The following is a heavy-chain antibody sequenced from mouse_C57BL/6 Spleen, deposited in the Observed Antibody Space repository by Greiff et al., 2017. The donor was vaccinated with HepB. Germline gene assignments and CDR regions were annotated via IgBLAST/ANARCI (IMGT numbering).Heavy chain of an antibody. CDR1: GYTFTSYW. D-gene: IGHD4-1*01. J-gene: IGHJ2*01. Sequence: QVQLQQPGAELVMPGASVKLSCKASGYTFTSYWMHWVKQRPGQGLEWIGEIDPSDSYTNYNQKFKGKSTLTVDKSSSTAYMQLSSLTSEDSAVYYCARKILTGYYFDYWGQGTTLTVSS. CDR2: IDPSDSYT. CDR3: ARKILTGYYFDY. V-gene: IGHV1-69*01.